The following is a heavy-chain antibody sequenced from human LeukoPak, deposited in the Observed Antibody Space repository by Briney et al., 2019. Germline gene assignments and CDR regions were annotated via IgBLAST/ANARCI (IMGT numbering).Heavy chain of an antibody. J-gene: IGHJ4*02. Sequence: GGSLRLSCAASGFTFSSYALSWVRQAPGKGLEWVSAISGSGDTTYYADSVKGRFTISRDNSRNTLYLQINSLRAEDTAISYCAKATVAKVVVITTSFDYWGQGTLVTVSS. CDR3: AKATVAKVVVITTSFDY. CDR1: GFTFSSYA. CDR2: ISGSGDTT. D-gene: IGHD3-22*01. V-gene: IGHV3-23*01.